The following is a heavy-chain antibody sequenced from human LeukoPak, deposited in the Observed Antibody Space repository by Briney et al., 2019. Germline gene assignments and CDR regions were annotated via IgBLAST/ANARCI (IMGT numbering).Heavy chain of an antibody. CDR3: ARPQQLVPLDY. CDR1: GFTFSSYA. Sequence: PGRSLRLSCAASGFTFSSYAMHWVRQAPGKGLEWVAVISYDGSNKYYADSVKGRFTISRDNSKNTLYLQMNSLRAEDTAVYYCARPQQLVPLDYWGQGTLVTVSS. D-gene: IGHD6-6*01. J-gene: IGHJ4*02. V-gene: IGHV3-30-3*01. CDR2: ISYDGSNK.